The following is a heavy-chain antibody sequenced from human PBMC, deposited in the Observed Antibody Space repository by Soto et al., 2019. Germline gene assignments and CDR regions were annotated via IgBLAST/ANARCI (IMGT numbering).Heavy chain of an antibody. CDR1: GYTFTSSD. D-gene: IGHD1-26*01. V-gene: IGHV1-8*01. J-gene: IGHJ4*02. CDR2: MNPNTGNT. Sequence: QVQLVQSGAEVKKSGASVKVSSKASGYTFTSSDINWVRQATGQGLEWMGWMNPNTGNTGYTQRFQGRVTMTRNISITTAYMELSSLRSDDTAVYYCARGRIVGAAFDYWGQGTLVTVSS. CDR3: ARGRIVGAAFDY.